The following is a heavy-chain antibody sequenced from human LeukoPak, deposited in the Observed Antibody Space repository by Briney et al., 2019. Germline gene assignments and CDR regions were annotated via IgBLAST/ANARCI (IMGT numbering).Heavy chain of an antibody. CDR1: GFTVSSNY. J-gene: IGHJ6*02. D-gene: IGHD4-11*01. Sequence: GGSLRLSCAASGFTVSSNYMSWVRQAPGKGLEWVSVIYSGGSTYYADSVKGRFTISRDNSKNTLYLQMNSLRAEDTAVYYCAREMTTDYYYYGMDVRSQGTTVTVSS. CDR2: IYSGGST. V-gene: IGHV3-53*01. CDR3: AREMTTDYYYYGMDV.